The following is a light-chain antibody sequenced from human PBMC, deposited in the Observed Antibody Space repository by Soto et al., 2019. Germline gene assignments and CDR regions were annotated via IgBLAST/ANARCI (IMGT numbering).Light chain of an antibody. V-gene: IGKV3-15*01. CDR2: GAS. J-gene: IGKJ4*01. Sequence: ETVMTQSPATLSVSPGERATLSCRASQSVSSNLAWYQQKPGQAPRLLIYGASTRATGIPARFSGSGSGTEFTLTISSLQSEDFAVYYCQQYNNWHLTFGGGTKVEIK. CDR1: QSVSSN. CDR3: QQYNNWHLT.